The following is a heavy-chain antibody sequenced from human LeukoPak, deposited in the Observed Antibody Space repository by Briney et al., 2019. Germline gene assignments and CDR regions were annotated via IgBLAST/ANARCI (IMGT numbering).Heavy chain of an antibody. J-gene: IGHJ6*02. CDR3: ARVLRGYSGYDGEDYYYGMDV. CDR2: ISSNGGST. CDR1: GFTFSGYA. V-gene: IGHV3-64*01. D-gene: IGHD5-12*01. Sequence: GGSLRLSCAASGFTFSGYAMHWVRQAPGKGLEYVSAISSNGGSTYYANSVKGRFTISRDNSKNTLYLQMGSLRAEDMAVYYCARVLRGYSGYDGEDYYYGMDVWGQGTTVTVSS.